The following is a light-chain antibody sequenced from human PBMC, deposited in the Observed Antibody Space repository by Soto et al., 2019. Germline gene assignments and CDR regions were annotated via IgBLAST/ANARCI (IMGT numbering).Light chain of an antibody. V-gene: IGLV1-44*01. J-gene: IGLJ2*01. Sequence: QSVLTQSPSASGTPGQRVTISCSGSSSNIGSNAVNWYEQFPGTAPKLLIYSDSQRPSGVPDRFSGSKSGTSASLAISGLQSEDEADYYCSAWDDSLNGRVFGGGTKVTVL. CDR2: SDS. CDR3: SAWDDSLNGRV. CDR1: SSNIGSNA.